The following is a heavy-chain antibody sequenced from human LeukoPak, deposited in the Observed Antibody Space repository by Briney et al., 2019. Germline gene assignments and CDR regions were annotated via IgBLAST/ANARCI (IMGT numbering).Heavy chain of an antibody. CDR3: ARALVYNYYDRGDEAFDI. D-gene: IGHD3-22*01. CDR1: GGSISSGSYY. J-gene: IGHJ3*02. Sequence: SETLSLTCTVSGGSISSGSYYWSWIRQPAGKGLEWIGRIYTSGSTNYNPSLKSRVTISVYTSKNQFSLKLSSVTAADTAVYYCARALVYNYYDRGDEAFDIWGPGTMVTVSS. CDR2: IYTSGST. V-gene: IGHV4-61*02.